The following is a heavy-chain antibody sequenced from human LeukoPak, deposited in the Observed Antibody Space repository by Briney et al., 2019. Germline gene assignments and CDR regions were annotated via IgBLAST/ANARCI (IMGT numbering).Heavy chain of an antibody. D-gene: IGHD6-19*01. V-gene: IGHV1-2*02. CDR3: VRSSAVAAPYYFDY. J-gene: IGHJ4*02. CDR1: GYTFTGYY. CDR2: INPNSGGT. Sequence: GASVKVSCKASGYTFTGYYMHWVRQAPGQGLEWMGWINPNSGGTNYAQKFQGRVTMTRDTSISTAYMELSRLRSDDTAVYYCVRSSAVAAPYYFDYWGQGTLVTVSS.